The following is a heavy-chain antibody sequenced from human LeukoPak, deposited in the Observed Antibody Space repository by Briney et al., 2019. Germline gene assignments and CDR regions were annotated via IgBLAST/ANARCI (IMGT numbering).Heavy chain of an antibody. V-gene: IGHV1-2*02. CDR2: INPNSGGT. Sequence: VASVTVSCKASGYTFTGYYMHWVRQAPGQGLEWMGWINPNSGGTNYAQKFQGRVTMTRDTSISTAYMELSRLRSDDTAVYYCARARIAARPDFDYWGQGTLVTVSS. CDR3: ARARIAARPDFDY. CDR1: GYTFTGYY. D-gene: IGHD6-6*01. J-gene: IGHJ4*02.